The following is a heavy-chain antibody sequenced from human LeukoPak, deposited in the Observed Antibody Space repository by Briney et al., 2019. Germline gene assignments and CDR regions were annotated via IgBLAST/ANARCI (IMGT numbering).Heavy chain of an antibody. Sequence: GESLKISCKASGYSFTSYWIGWVRQMPGKGLEWMGIIYLGDSDTRYSPSFQGQVTTSADKSISTAYLHWSSLKASDTAMYYCARQNYDFWSGYYPPFDYWGQGTLVTVSS. D-gene: IGHD3-3*01. J-gene: IGHJ4*02. CDR3: ARQNYDFWSGYYPPFDY. CDR1: GYSFTSYW. V-gene: IGHV5-51*01. CDR2: IYLGDSDT.